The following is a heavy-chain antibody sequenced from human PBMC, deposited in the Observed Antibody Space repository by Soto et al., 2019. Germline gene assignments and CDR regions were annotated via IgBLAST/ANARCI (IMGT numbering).Heavy chain of an antibody. CDR1: GFTFSSYA. CDR2: ISGSGGST. CDR3: ALSYGVNYYYYYYMDV. Sequence: GGSLRLSCAASGFTFSSYAMSWVRQAPGKGLEWVSAISGSGGSTYYADSVKGRFTISRDNSKNTLYLQMNSLRAEDTAVYYCALSYGVNYYYYYYMDVWGKGTTVTVSS. D-gene: IGHD4-17*01. V-gene: IGHV3-23*01. J-gene: IGHJ6*03.